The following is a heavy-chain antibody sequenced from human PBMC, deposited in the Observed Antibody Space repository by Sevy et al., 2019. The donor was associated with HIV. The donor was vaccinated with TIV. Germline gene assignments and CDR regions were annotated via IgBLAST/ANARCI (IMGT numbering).Heavy chain of an antibody. CDR1: GFDFFNAW. CDR2: IKSKTDGETT. D-gene: IGHD3-3*01. CDR3: ATDLSWSVD. J-gene: IGHJ4*02. V-gene: IGHV3-15*01. Sequence: GGSLRLSCAASGFDFFNAWMTWVRQAPGKGLEWVGHIKSKTDGETTYYAEPVKGKFTISSPDSADTVHLHMDRLTVEDTALYYWATDLSWSVDWGPGTLVTVSS.